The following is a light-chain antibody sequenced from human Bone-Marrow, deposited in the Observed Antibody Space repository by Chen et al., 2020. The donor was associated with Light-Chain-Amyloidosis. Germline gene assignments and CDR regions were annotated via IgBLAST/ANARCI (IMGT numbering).Light chain of an antibody. CDR1: DLPTKY. V-gene: IGLV3-25*03. CDR3: QAADSSGTYEVI. J-gene: IGLJ2*01. CDR2: RDT. Sequence: SYELTQPPSVSVSPGQTARITCSGDDLPTKYAYWYQQKPGQAPVLVIHRDTDRPSGISERFSGSSSWTTTTLNISGGQAEDEADYHCQAADSSGTYEVIFGGGTKLTVL.